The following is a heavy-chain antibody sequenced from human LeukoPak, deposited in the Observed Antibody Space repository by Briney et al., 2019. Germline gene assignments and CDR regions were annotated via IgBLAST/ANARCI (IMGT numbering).Heavy chain of an antibody. CDR1: GGSFSGYY. CDR3: ARGVLRFLEWSHPGGDYYYGMDV. CDR2: INHSGST. J-gene: IGHJ6*02. V-gene: IGHV4-34*01. Sequence: SETLSLTCAVYGGSFSGYYWSWIRQPPGKGLEWLGEINHSGSTNYNPSLKSRVTISVDTSKNQFSLKLSSVTAADTAVYYCARGVLRFLEWSHPGGDYYYGMDVWGQGTTVTVSS. D-gene: IGHD3-3*01.